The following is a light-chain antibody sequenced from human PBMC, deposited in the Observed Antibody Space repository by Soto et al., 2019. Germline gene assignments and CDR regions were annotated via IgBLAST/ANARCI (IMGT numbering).Light chain of an antibody. CDR2: AAS. Sequence: DVHLTQYPFTLAASVGARGTITFLASRTVSHWLAWYHQKQGKVPKLLLYAASTLQSGVPSRFIGSGSGTDFTLTISGLQPEDVATYYCQKCKVAPFTFGGGTNVDIK. CDR3: QKCKVAPFT. J-gene: IGKJ4*01. CDR1: RTVSHW. V-gene: IGKV1-27*01.